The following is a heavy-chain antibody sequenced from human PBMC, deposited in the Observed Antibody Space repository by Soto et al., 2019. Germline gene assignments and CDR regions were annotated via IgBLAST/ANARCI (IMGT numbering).Heavy chain of an antibody. CDR1: GFTFSDYY. CDR2: INRSGSFK. CDR3: TRGGGTAAPVDV. D-gene: IGHD6-13*01. V-gene: IGHV3-11*01. Sequence: PGGSLRLSCAASGFTFSDYYMSWIRQAPGRGLEWISYINRSGSFKYYVDSVKARFTISRDNAKNSLYLQMNSLRAEDTAIYYCTRGGGTAAPVDVWGQGTPVTVTS. J-gene: IGHJ6*02.